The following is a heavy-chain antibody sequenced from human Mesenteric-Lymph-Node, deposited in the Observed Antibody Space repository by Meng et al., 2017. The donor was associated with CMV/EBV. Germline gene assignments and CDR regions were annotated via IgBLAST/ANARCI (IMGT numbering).Heavy chain of an antibody. CDR3: ARSSPPYYYYGMDV. CDR1: GGSITSFY. Sequence: SETLSLTCTAPGGSITSFYWSWIRQPPGKGLEWIGNIYYSGSANYNPSLKSRVTISIDTSKNQFSLSLTSVTAADTAVYYCARSSPPYYYYGMDVWGQGTTVTVSS. V-gene: IGHV4-59*01. J-gene: IGHJ6*02. CDR2: IYYSGSA.